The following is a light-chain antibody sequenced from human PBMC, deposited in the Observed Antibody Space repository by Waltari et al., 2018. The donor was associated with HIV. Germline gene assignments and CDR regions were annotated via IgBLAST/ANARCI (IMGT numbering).Light chain of an antibody. V-gene: IGLV1-40*01. Sequence: QSVLTQPPSVSGAPGQRVPLSCTRRTSNLGTHAVPWYQQFPGTAPQLLIYNTNSRPSGVPDRFSGSKSGTSASLAITGLQAEDEADYFCQSSDSTLSGSVFGGGTKLTVL. CDR3: QSSDSTLSGSV. J-gene: IGLJ2*01. CDR1: TSNLGTHA. CDR2: NTN.